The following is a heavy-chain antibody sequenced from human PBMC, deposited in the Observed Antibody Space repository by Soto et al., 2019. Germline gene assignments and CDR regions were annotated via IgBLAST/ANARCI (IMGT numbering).Heavy chain of an antibody. J-gene: IGHJ4*02. CDR1: GYTFTGYQ. D-gene: IGHD1-26*01. Sequence: QVQLVQSGAEVKKPGASVKVSCKASGYTFTGYQMHWVRQSPGQGLEWMGWINHNSGGTNYAQKFQGRVTMTRDTSITTAYMEINRLTSDDTAGYYCASGQYSVSPENWGQGTLVSVSS. CDR3: ASGQYSVSPEN. V-gene: IGHV1-2*02. CDR2: INHNSGGT.